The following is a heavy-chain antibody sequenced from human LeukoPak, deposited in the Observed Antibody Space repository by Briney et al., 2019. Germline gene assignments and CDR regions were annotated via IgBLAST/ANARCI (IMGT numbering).Heavy chain of an antibody. V-gene: IGHV4-4*07. J-gene: IGHJ6*02. D-gene: IGHD2-2*01. CDR1: GGSISSYN. CDR3: ARAIVVVPAGSEDYYYYGMDV. Sequence: SGTLSFTGMVSGGSISSYNWSWIRKPAGKGLEWIGQIHTSGSTNYNPSLKSRVTISVDTSKNQFSLKLSSVTAADTAVYYCARAIVVVPAGSEDYYYYGMDVWGQGTTVTVSS. CDR2: IHTSGST.